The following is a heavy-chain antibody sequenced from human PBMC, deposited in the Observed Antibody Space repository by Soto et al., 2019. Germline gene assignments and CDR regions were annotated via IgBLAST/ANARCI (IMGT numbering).Heavy chain of an antibody. J-gene: IGHJ4*02. CDR3: ARDRLRGQWLVRSVDFDY. D-gene: IGHD6-19*01. Sequence: QVQLVESGGGVVQPGRSLRLSCAASGFTFSSYGMHWVRQAPGKGLEWVAVIWYDGSNKYYADSVKGRFTISRDNSKNTLYLQMNSLRAEDTAVYYCARDRLRGQWLVRSVDFDYLGQGSLVTVSS. CDR2: IWYDGSNK. V-gene: IGHV3-33*01. CDR1: GFTFSSYG.